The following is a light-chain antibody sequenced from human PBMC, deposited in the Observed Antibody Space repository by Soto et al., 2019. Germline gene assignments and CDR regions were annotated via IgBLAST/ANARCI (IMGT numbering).Light chain of an antibody. V-gene: IGKV1-6*01. CDR1: QGIXNV. CDR2: AAS. Sequence: AIQMTQSPSSLSASVGDRVTITCPASQGIXNVLGWYQQKPGKAPKLLIYAASSLQSGVPSRFSGSGSGTDFTLTISSLQPEDFATYYCLQDYNYPRTFGQGTKVDIK. J-gene: IGKJ1*01. CDR3: LQDYNYPRT.